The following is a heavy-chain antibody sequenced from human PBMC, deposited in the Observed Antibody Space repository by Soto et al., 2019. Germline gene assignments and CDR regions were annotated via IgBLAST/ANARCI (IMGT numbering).Heavy chain of an antibody. Sequence: EVQLVQSGGGLVQPGGSLKLSCAASGFTFSGSTVHWVRQASGEGLQWVGRIRSKANDYATTYISSVKGRFTIFRDDSRDTAYLQMSDLKTEDTAVYYCTGGYCTGGTCYSGYFQHWGQGALVTVFS. CDR2: IRSKANDYAT. J-gene: IGHJ1*01. CDR1: GFTFSGST. CDR3: TGGYCTGGTCYSGYFQH. D-gene: IGHD2-15*01. V-gene: IGHV3-73*02.